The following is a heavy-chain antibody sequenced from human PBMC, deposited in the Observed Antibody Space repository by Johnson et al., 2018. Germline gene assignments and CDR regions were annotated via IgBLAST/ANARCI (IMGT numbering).Heavy chain of an antibody. CDR3: AREGRGGYTYYYYYYMDV. V-gene: IGHV4-34*01. D-gene: IGHD3-16*02. J-gene: IGHJ6*03. CDR1: GGSFSGYY. Sequence: QVQLQQWGAGLLKPSETLSLTCAVYGGSFSGYYWSWIRQPPGKGLEWIGEINHSGSTNYNPSLKSRVTISVDTSKNQFSLKLSSVTAADTAVYYCAREGRGGYTYYYYYYMDVWGKGTTVTVSS. CDR2: INHSGST.